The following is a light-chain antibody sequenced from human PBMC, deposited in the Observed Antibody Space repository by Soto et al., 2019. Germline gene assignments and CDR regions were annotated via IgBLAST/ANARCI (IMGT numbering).Light chain of an antibody. V-gene: IGKV3-15*01. CDR3: QQYNNWPPGYT. CDR1: QSVANF. J-gene: IGKJ2*01. Sequence: IVLTQSPDTLSLSLGERATLSCRASQSVANFLAWYQQKPGQAPRLLIYGASTRATGIPARFSGSGSGTEFTLTISSLQSEDFAVYYCQQYNNWPPGYTFGQGTKLEIK. CDR2: GAS.